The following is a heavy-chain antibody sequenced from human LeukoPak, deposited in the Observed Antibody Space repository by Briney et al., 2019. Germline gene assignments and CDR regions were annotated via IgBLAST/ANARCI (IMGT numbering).Heavy chain of an antibody. CDR1: GFTICTYS. CDR2: ITSSTRYI. J-gene: IGHJ6*03. CDR3: ARDICNDGNYYRVV. D-gene: IGHD1-1*01. V-gene: IGHV3-21*01. Sequence: GGYLRLYSAASGFTICTYSMECVPQGPGKGLEWVSSITSSTRYIYYAASVRGPFTISRDNAKNSRYLQMNRLRAEDTAVYYCARDICNDGNYYRVVCGKGTNVTVSS.